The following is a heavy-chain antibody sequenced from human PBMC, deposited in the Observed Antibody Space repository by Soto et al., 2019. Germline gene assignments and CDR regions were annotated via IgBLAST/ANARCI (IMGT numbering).Heavy chain of an antibody. Sequence: QVQLVESGGGVVQPGRSLRLSCAASGFTFSSYAMHWVRQAPGKGLEWVAVISYDGSNKYYADSVKGRFTISRDNSKNTLSLQMNSLRAEDTAVYYCARDHLAPWGQGTLVTVSS. CDR3: ARDHLAP. CDR2: ISYDGSNK. CDR1: GFTFSSYA. V-gene: IGHV3-30-3*01. J-gene: IGHJ5*02.